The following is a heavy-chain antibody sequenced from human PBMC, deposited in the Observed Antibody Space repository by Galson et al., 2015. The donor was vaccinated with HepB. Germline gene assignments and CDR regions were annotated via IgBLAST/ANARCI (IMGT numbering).Heavy chain of an antibody. CDR2: TYYRSKWYN. V-gene: IGHV6-1*01. D-gene: IGHD6-19*01. J-gene: IGHJ6*03. Sequence: CAISGDSVSSNSAAWNWIRQSPSRGLEWLGRTYYRSKWYNDYAVSVKSRITINPDTSKNQFSLQLNSVTPVDTAVYYCARGISGWDYFYYYMDVWDKGTTVTVSS. CDR1: GDSVSSNSAA. CDR3: ARGISGWDYFYYYMDV.